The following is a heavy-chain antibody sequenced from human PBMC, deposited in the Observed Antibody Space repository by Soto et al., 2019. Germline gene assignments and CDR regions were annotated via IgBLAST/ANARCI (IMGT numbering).Heavy chain of an antibody. J-gene: IGHJ6*03. CDR2: INHSGST. CDR1: GGSFSGYY. Sequence: QVQLQQWGAGLLKPSETLSLTCAVYGGSFSGYYWSWIRQPPGKGLEWIGEINHSGSTNYNPSLKSRVTISVDTSKNQFSLKLSSVTAADTAVYYCARGSSTSWVYYYYYMDVWGKGTTVTVSS. D-gene: IGHD2-2*01. CDR3: ARGSSTSWVYYYYYMDV. V-gene: IGHV4-34*01.